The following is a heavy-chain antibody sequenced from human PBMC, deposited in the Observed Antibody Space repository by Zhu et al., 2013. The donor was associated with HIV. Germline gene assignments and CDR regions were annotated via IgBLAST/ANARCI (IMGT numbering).Heavy chain of an antibody. V-gene: IGHV1-46*01. CDR1: GYAFTSYY. J-gene: IGHJ6*03. D-gene: IGHD6-13*01. CDR2: INPLTGGT. CDR3: AKDVARTYSTSGLGLNFYYYYMDI. Sequence: QVQLVQSGAAVRKPGASVQLACTTSGYAFTSYYLHWVRQVPGHRFEWIGEINPLTGGTTLAQAFKDRVAMTTETSTHTVYLDLRSLTLDDTAVFYCAKDVARTYSTSGLGLNFYYYYMDIWGEGTTVTVSS.